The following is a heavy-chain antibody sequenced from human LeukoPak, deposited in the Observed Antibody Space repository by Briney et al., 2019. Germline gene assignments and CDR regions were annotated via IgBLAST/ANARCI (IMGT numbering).Heavy chain of an antibody. D-gene: IGHD3-10*01. CDR2: IYYSVST. CDR1: GGSISSHY. J-gene: IGHJ6*03. Sequence: SETLSLTCTVSGGSISSHYWSWIRQPPRKGLERIGYIYYSVSTNYNPPLNSRVTITIDTSKNQISQNRSSVTASLTSVYYCGTNTNNPSLKSRVTISVDTSKNQFSLKLSSVTAADTAVYYCARGVDYGPDEDYYYMDVWGKGTTVTVSS. CDR3: GTNTNNPSLKSRVTISVDTSKNQFSLKLSSVTAADTAVYYCARGVDYGPDEDYYYMDV. V-gene: IGHV4-59*11.